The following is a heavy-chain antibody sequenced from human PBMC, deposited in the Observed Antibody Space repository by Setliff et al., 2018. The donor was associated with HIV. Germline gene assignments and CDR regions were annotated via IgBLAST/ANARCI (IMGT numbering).Heavy chain of an antibody. CDR2: IYVSGKT. D-gene: IGHD6-19*01. Sequence: SETLSLTCTVSGVSIDQNYWSWVRQPAGKGLEWIGRIYVSGKTNYNPSLKSRVTMSVDASKSQVSLKLTSVTAADTAVYYCARQGAVTGHSFDYWGQGALVTVSS. CDR3: ARQGAVTGHSFDY. J-gene: IGHJ4*02. V-gene: IGHV4-4*07. CDR1: GVSIDQNY.